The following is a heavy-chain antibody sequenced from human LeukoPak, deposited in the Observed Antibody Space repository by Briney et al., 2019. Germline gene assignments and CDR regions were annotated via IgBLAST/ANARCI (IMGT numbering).Heavy chain of an antibody. CDR3: ASTTQRSSWYPGAFDI. CDR1: GVTLSPYG. V-gene: IGHV3-30*03. J-gene: IGHJ3*02. D-gene: IGHD6-13*01. Sequence: GMSLRLSCAASGVTLSPYGMHWVRQAPGKGLEWVAVISYDGSNKYYADSVKGRFTISRHNSKNTLYLQMNSLRAEDTAVYYCASTTQRSSWYPGAFDIWGQGTMVTVSS. CDR2: ISYDGSNK.